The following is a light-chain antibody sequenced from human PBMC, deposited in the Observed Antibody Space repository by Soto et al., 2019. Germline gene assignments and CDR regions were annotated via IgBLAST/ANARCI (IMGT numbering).Light chain of an antibody. CDR3: QQYNNWLGT. V-gene: IGKV3-15*01. CDR2: GAS. J-gene: IGKJ1*01. CDR1: QSVSSN. Sequence: EIVMTQSPATLSVSPGERVTLSCRASQSVSSNLAWYQQKPGQAPRLLIYGASTRATAIPGRFSGSGSGTEFTLTISSLQSEDFAVYYCQQYNNWLGTFGQGTNVEIK.